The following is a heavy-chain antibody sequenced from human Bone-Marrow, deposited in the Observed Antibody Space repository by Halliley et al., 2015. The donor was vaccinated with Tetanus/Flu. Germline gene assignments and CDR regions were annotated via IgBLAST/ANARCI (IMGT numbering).Heavy chain of an antibody. D-gene: IGHD3-22*01. Sequence: IFSGGGPYYADPVKGRFTISRDNSKNTLYLQMNSLRAEASAVYYGARDFGTDSTGYYGMDVWGQGTTVPVSS. CDR2: IFSGGGP. V-gene: IGHV3-53*01. CDR3: ARDFGTDSTGYYGMDV. J-gene: IGHJ6*02.